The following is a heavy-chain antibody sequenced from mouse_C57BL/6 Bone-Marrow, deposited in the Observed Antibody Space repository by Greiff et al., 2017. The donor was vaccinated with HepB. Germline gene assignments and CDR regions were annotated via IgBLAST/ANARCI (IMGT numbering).Heavy chain of an antibody. CDR2: INYDGSST. J-gene: IGHJ1*03. V-gene: IGHV5-16*01. CDR3: ARDQRWLLFYWYFDV. CDR1: GFTFSDYY. Sequence: EVKLVESEGGLVQPGSSMKLSCTASGFTFSDYYMAWVRQVPEKGLEWVANINYDGSSTYYLDSLKSRFIISRDNAKNILYLQMSSLKSEDTATYYCARDQRWLLFYWYFDVWGTGTTVTVSS. D-gene: IGHD2-3*01.